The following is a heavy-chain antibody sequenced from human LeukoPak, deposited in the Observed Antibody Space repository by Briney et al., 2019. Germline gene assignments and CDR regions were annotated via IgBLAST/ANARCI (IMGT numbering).Heavy chain of an antibody. D-gene: IGHD4-23*01. CDR2: IIPILGIA. J-gene: IGHJ4*02. Sequence: RWASVKVSCKASGGTFSSYAISWVRQAPGQGLEWMGRIIPILGIANYAQKFQGRVTITADKSTSTAYMELSSLRSEDTAVYYCAREPTVTRVIDYWGQGTLVTVSS. CDR3: AREPTVTRVIDY. V-gene: IGHV1-69*04. CDR1: GGTFSSYA.